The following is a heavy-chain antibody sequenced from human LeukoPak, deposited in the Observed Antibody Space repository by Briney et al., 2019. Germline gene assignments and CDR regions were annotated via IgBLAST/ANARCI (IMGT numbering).Heavy chain of an antibody. V-gene: IGHV1-3*01. Sequence: ASVKVSCTASGNTFANYSMHWVRQAPGQRLEWIGCINAGKGNTNYSDTVKGRVTITRDTSASTPYMELSSLRSEDTAVYYCARVVAEARDRDDAFDIWAQEPMDSVSS. D-gene: IGHD2-15*01. CDR3: ARVVAEARDRDDAFDI. J-gene: IGHJ3*02. CDR2: INAGKGNT. CDR1: GNTFANYS.